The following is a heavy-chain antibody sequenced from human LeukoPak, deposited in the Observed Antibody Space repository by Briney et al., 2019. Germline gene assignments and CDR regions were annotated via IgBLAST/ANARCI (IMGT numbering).Heavy chain of an antibody. CDR1: GFTFSSYG. D-gene: IGHD6-19*01. V-gene: IGHV3-7*01. Sequence: PGRSLRLSCAASGFTFSSYGMHWVRQAPGKGLEWVANIKQGGSEKYYVDSVKGRFTISRDNAKNSLYLQMNSLRAEDTAVYYCARTGHSSGWSAYFDYWGQGTLVTVSS. CDR2: IKQGGSEK. J-gene: IGHJ4*02. CDR3: ARTGHSSGWSAYFDY.